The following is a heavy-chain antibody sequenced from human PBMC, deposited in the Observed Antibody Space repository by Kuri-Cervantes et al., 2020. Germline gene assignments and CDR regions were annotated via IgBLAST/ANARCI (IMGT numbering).Heavy chain of an antibody. CDR2: ISYDGSNK. CDR3: ARYSYYYGMDV. J-gene: IGHJ6*02. D-gene: IGHD2-21*01. V-gene: IGHV3-30*03. Sequence: GESLKISCAASGFTFSSYGMHWVRQAPGKGLEWVAVISYDGSNKYYADSVKGRFTISRDNSKNTLYLQMNSLRAEDTAVYYCARYSYYYGMDVWGQGTTVTVSS. CDR1: GFTFSSYG.